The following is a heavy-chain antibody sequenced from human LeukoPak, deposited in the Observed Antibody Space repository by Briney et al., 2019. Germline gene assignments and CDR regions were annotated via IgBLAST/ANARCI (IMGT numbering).Heavy chain of an antibody. CDR3: AKDYYALLWFGEFNRRYYFDY. V-gene: IGHV3-23*01. D-gene: IGHD3-10*01. J-gene: IGHJ4*02. Sequence: GGSLRLSCAASGFTFSNYGMSWVRQAPGKGLQWVSGISGSGGERYYTESVKGRFTISRDNSKNTLYLQMNSLRAEDTAVYYCAKDYYALLWFGEFNRRYYFDYWGQGTLVTVSS. CDR2: ISGSGGER. CDR1: GFTFSNYG.